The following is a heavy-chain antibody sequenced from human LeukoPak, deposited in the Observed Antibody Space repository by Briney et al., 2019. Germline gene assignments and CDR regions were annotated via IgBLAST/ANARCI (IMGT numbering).Heavy chain of an antibody. D-gene: IGHD1-26*01. CDR3: ARRDSGSYYDAFDI. Sequence: PSETLSLTCTVSGGSLSSSSYYWGWIRQPPGKGLEWIGSIYYSGSTYYNPSLKSRVTISVDTSKNQFSLKLSSVTAADTAVYYCARRDSGSYYDAFDIWGQGTMVTVSS. CDR1: GGSLSSSSYY. V-gene: IGHV4-39*01. CDR2: IYYSGST. J-gene: IGHJ3*02.